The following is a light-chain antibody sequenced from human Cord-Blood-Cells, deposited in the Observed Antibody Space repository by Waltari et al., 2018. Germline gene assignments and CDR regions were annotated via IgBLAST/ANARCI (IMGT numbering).Light chain of an antibody. V-gene: IGLV2-14*01. CDR1: SSDVGGYNY. Sequence: QSAMTQPASVSGSRGQSITIYCTGTSSDVGGYNYVSWYQQPPGKAPKLMIYEVSNRPSGVSNRFSGSKSGNTASLTISGLQAEDEADYYCSSYTSSSTPYVFGTGTKVTVL. J-gene: IGLJ1*01. CDR2: EVS. CDR3: SSYTSSSTPYV.